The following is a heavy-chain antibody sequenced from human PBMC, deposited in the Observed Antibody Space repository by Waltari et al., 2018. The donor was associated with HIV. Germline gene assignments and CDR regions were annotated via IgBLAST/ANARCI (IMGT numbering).Heavy chain of an antibody. CDR2: ISTSGGS. CDR3: ARESAVYKYYRYCSDDDCYSRWFDP. Sequence: QVQLQESGPRLVKSSETLSLTCNVSGASIPTGNYFWTWIRQPAGKALEWIGRISTSGGSKYNPSLKSRVTISLDKSKNHFSLRLTSVTAADTAVYYCARESAVYKYYRYCSDDDCYSRWFDPWGQGTLVTVSS. J-gene: IGHJ5*02. CDR1: GASIPTGNYF. D-gene: IGHD2-15*01. V-gene: IGHV4-61*02.